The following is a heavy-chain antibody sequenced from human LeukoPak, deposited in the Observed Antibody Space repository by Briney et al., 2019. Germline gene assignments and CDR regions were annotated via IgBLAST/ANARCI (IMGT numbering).Heavy chain of an antibody. Sequence: GGSLRLSCAASGFTFSSYAMSWVRQAPGKGLEWVSAISASSGSTYFADSVKGRFTISRDNSKNTLYLQMNSLRAEDTAVYFCAKGAYSGSYLGPFDYWGQGTLVTVSS. CDR3: AKGAYSGSYLGPFDY. CDR1: GFTFSSYA. V-gene: IGHV3-23*01. D-gene: IGHD1-26*01. CDR2: ISASSGST. J-gene: IGHJ4*02.